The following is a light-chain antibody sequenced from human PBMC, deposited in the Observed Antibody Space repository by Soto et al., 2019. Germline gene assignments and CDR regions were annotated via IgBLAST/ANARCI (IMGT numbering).Light chain of an antibody. Sequence: QSALTQPPSVSGAPGQRVTISCTGSSYNIGAGYEVHWYQQLPGAAPKLLIYGNSNRPSGVPDRFSGSKSGTSASLAITGLQAEDDADDYCQSYDSSLSLYVFGTGTKVTVL. CDR1: SYNIGAGYE. CDR2: GNS. CDR3: QSYDSSLSLYV. J-gene: IGLJ1*01. V-gene: IGLV1-40*01.